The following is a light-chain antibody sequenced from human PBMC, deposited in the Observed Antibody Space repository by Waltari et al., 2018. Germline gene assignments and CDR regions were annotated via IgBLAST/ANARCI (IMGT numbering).Light chain of an antibody. J-gene: IGLJ3*02. V-gene: IGLV2-14*03. CDR3: SSYTSINTWV. Sequence: QSALTQPASVSGSPGQSITISCTGTSSDVGGYNYVSWYQQQPGKAPKLMIYDVSSRPSGLSNRFSGSKSGNTASLTISGLQAEDEADYYCSSYTSINTWVFGGGTKLTVL. CDR2: DVS. CDR1: SSDVGGYNY.